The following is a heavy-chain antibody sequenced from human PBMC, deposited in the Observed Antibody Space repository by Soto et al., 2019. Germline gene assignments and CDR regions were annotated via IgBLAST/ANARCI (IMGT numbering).Heavy chain of an antibody. CDR2: IFSNDEK. CDR3: ARIWDYDILTGPTYNWFDP. D-gene: IGHD3-9*01. Sequence: QVTLKESGPVLVKPTETLTLTCTVSGFSLSNARMGVSWIRQPPGKALEWLAHIFSNDEKSYSTSLKSRLTISKDTSKSQVVLTMTNMDPVDTATYYCARIWDYDILTGPTYNWFDPWGQGTLVTVSS. V-gene: IGHV2-26*01. CDR1: GFSLSNARMG. J-gene: IGHJ5*02.